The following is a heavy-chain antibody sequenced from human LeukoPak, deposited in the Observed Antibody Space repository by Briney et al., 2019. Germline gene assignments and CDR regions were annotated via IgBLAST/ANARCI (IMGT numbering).Heavy chain of an antibody. Sequence: SVKVSCKASGGTFSSYTISWVRQAPGRGLEWMGRIIPILGIANYAQKFQGRVTITADKSTSTAYMELSSLRSEDTAVYYCARDGRDGYNNDYWGQGTLVTVSS. CDR1: GGTFSSYT. CDR3: ARDGRDGYNNDY. CDR2: IIPILGIA. D-gene: IGHD5-24*01. J-gene: IGHJ4*02. V-gene: IGHV1-69*04.